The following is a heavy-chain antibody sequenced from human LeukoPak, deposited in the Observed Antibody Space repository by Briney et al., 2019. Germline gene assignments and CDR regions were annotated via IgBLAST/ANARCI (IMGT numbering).Heavy chain of an antibody. CDR2: INHSGST. V-gene: IGHV4-39*07. CDR1: GGSISSSSYY. CDR3: ARGEIGFPIPSGPNYFDY. Sequence: PSETLSLTCTVSGGSISSSSYYWSWIRQPPGKGLEWIGEINHSGSTNYNPSLKSRVTISLDTSKNQFSLKLSSVTAADTAVYYCARGEIGFPIPSGPNYFDYWGQGTLVTVSS. D-gene: IGHD3-10*01. J-gene: IGHJ4*02.